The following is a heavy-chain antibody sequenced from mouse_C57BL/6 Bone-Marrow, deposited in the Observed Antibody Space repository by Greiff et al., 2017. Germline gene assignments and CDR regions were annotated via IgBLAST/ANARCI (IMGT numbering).Heavy chain of an antibody. CDR3: ATHYYSGVWYLAL. J-gene: IGHJ1*03. CDR2: IYPRSGNT. Sequence: VQLQQSGAELARPGASVKLSCKASGYTFTSYGIRWVKQRTGQGLEWIGGIYPRSGNTYYNAKFKGKATLTADKSSSTAYLELRSLTSEDSAVYFCATHYYSGVWYLALWGTGTPVTVSS. D-gene: IGHD2-12*01. CDR1: GYTFTSYG. V-gene: IGHV1-81*01.